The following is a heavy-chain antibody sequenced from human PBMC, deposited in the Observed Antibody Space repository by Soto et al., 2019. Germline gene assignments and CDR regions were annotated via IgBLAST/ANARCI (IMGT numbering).Heavy chain of an antibody. Sequence: QSLTCTVSGGSLSSFYWNWIRQPPGKGLEWVGYIHYSGSTDYNPSLKSRVSISVDTSKNQFSLKLKSVTAADTAVYFCARGWRGYSYGFDYWGQGTLVTVSS. CDR2: IHYSGST. CDR1: GGSLSSFY. V-gene: IGHV4-59*01. J-gene: IGHJ4*02. D-gene: IGHD5-18*01. CDR3: ARGWRGYSYGFDY.